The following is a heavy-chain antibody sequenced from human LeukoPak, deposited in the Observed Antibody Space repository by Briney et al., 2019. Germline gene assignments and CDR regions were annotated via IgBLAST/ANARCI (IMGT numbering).Heavy chain of an antibody. CDR2: ISGSGDST. CDR3: AKDPRYSSTWRFDY. V-gene: IGHV3-23*01. Sequence: GGSLRLSCEASGITFSNYAMSWVRQAPRKGLELVSAISGSGDSTYYADSVTGRFTISRDNSKNTLYLQMNSLTAEDTAVYYCAKDPRYSSTWRFDYWGQGTLVTVSS. D-gene: IGHD6-13*01. J-gene: IGHJ4*02. CDR1: GITFSNYA.